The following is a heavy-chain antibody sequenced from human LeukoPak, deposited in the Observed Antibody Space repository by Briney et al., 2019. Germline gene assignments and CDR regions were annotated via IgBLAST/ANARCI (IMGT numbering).Heavy chain of an antibody. J-gene: IGHJ4*02. Sequence: GGSLRLSCAASGFTFSMYVMHWVRQAPGKGLEYVSAISSDGSSTYYANSVKGRFTISRDTSKNTLYLQMGSLRADDMAVYYCARSPRDFWSGYLGYWGQGTLVTVSS. CDR1: GFTFSMYV. V-gene: IGHV3-64*01. CDR2: ISSDGSST. D-gene: IGHD3-3*01. CDR3: ARSPRDFWSGYLGY.